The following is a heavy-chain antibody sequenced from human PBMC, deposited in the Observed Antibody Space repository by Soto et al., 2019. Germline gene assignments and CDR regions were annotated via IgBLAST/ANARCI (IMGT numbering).Heavy chain of an antibody. Sequence: GESLKISCKGSGYSFTTYWISWVRQKPGKGLEWMGRIDPSDSYTNYSPSFQGHVTISADKSVSTAYLQWSSLKASDTAMYYWGRQVRGWFFDYWGQGTLVTVSS. CDR2: IDPSDSYT. J-gene: IGHJ4*02. V-gene: IGHV5-10-1*01. CDR1: GYSFTTYW. CDR3: GRQVRGWFFDY. D-gene: IGHD6-19*01.